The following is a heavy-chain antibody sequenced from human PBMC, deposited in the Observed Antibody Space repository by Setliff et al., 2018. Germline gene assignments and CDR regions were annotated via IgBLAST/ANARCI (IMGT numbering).Heavy chain of an antibody. J-gene: IGHJ6*03. CDR3: ASPSDSGDYFYYYYMDV. Sequence: GASVKVSCKASGCTFNGYYMHWVRQAPGQGLEWMGWINPNSGGTNYAQQFQGRVTMTRDTSISTVYMELSRLRSDDTAIYYCASPSDSGDYFYYYYMDVWGKGTTVTVSS. D-gene: IGHD3-22*01. V-gene: IGHV1-2*02. CDR1: GCTFNGYY. CDR2: INPNSGGT.